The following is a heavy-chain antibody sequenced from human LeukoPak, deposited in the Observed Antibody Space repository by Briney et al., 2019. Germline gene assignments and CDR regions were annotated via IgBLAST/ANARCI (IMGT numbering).Heavy chain of an antibody. Sequence: GGSLRLSCAASGFTFSDYILDWVRQAPGKGLEWVAVISYDGSNKYYADSVKGRFTISRDNSKNTLYLQMNSLRAEDTAVYYCARDFDSSGYYFSAFDIWGQGTMVTVSS. CDR1: GFTFSDYI. CDR2: ISYDGSNK. J-gene: IGHJ3*02. V-gene: IGHV3-30*03. CDR3: ARDFDSSGYYFSAFDI. D-gene: IGHD3-22*01.